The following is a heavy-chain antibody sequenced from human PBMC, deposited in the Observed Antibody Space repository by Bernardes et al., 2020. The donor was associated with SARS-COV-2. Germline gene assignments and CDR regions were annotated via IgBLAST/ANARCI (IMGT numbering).Heavy chain of an antibody. V-gene: IGHV4-31*03. CDR1: GGSISSGGYY. CDR2: IYYSGST. J-gene: IGHJ5*02. CDR3: ARGGPSFWFDP. D-gene: IGHD5-12*01. Sequence: SETLSLTCTVSGGSISSGGYYWSWIRQHPGKGLEWIGYIYYSGSTYYNPSLKSRVTISVDTSKNQFSLKLSSVTAADTAVYYCARGGPSFWFDPWGQGTLVTVSS.